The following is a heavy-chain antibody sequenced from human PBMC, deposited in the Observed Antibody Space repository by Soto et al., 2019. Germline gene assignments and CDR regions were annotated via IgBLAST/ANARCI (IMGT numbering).Heavy chain of an antibody. CDR1: GVSSTSFY. CDR3: ARGWGSKWYYFDS. Sequence: SETLSLTCTVSGVSSTSFYWSWIRQSPGKGLEWIGYIFDNGDVKYNPSLISLLTMSIYMSKNEFSRRLKSGTAADTAMYYFARGWGSKWYYFDSWGEGTLVTVSS. J-gene: IGHJ4*02. D-gene: IGHD3-16*01. CDR2: IFDNGDV. V-gene: IGHV4-59*01.